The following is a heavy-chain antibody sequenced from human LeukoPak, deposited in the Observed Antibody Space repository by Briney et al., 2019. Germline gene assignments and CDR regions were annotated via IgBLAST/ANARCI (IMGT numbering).Heavy chain of an antibody. CDR2: IYYSGST. CDR1: GGSISSYY. J-gene: IGHJ4*02. D-gene: IGHD3-9*01. CDR3: ARQLGVYFDWFYDY. Sequence: PSETLSLTCTVSGGSISSYYWSWIRQPPGKGLEWIGYIYYSGSTNYNPSLKSRVTISVDTSKNQFSLKLSSVTAADTAVYYCARQLGVYFDWFYDYWGQGTLVTVSS. V-gene: IGHV4-59*08.